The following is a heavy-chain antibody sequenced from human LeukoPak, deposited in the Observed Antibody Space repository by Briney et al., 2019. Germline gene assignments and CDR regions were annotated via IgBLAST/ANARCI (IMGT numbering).Heavy chain of an antibody. D-gene: IGHD3-3*02. Sequence: GGSLRLSCAASGFTFSSYSMNWVRQAPGKGLEWISYISSSSRTIYYADSVKGRFTISRDNAKNTLYLQMNSLRAEDTAVYYCARSAFYYYYYMDVWGKGTTVTVSS. CDR2: ISSSSRTI. V-gene: IGHV3-48*04. CDR3: ARSAFYYYYYMDV. CDR1: GFTFSSYS. J-gene: IGHJ6*03.